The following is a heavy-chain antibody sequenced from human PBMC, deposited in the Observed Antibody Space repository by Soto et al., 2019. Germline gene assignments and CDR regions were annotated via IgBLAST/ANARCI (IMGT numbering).Heavy chain of an antibody. CDR2: VYYSGTT. CDR1: GGSVSDKTYY. Sequence: PSETLSLTCSVSGGSVSDKTYYWSWIRQPPGKRLEWIGYVYYSGTTNYNPSLKSRVTISVDLSKNRFSLKLSSVTAADTAVYYCARGAGYSSGWYYFDYWGQGTLVTVSS. V-gene: IGHV4-61*01. J-gene: IGHJ4*02. CDR3: ARGAGYSSGWYYFDY. D-gene: IGHD6-19*01.